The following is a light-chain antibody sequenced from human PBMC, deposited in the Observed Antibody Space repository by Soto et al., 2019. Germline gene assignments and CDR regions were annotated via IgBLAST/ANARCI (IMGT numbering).Light chain of an antibody. CDR2: DAS. CDR3: QQYDSFPYS. J-gene: IGKJ2*03. CDR1: QDITNY. Sequence: IHMTQSPLFLSASIGDRVTITCQASQDITNYLNWYQQKPGKAPKLLIYDASMLERGVPSRFSGGGSGTHFTFTISSLQPEDIATFYCQQYDSFPYSFGQGTKVDIK. V-gene: IGKV1-33*01.